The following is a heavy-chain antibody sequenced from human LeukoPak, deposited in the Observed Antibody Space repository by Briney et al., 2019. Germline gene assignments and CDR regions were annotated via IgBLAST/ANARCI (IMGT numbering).Heavy chain of an antibody. CDR3: ARHLDDYGDYYFDY. CDR1: GCSFTNYW. CDR2: SYPGDSDT. Sequence: GESLKISCKGSGCSFTNYWIGWVRKMPGKGLEWMGISYPGDSDTRYSPSFQGQVTISVDKSISTAYLQWSSLKASDTAMYYCARHLDDYGDYYFDYWGQGTLVTVSS. V-gene: IGHV5-51*01. D-gene: IGHD4-17*01. J-gene: IGHJ4*02.